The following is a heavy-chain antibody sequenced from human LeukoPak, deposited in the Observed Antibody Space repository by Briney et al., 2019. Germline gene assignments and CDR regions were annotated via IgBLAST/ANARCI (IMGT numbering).Heavy chain of an antibody. CDR2: ISYDGSNK. D-gene: IGHD2-21*02. CDR3: AKGMTAISGGYDY. V-gene: IGHV3-30-3*01. CDR1: GFTFSSYA. J-gene: IGHJ4*02. Sequence: PGGSLRLSCAASGFTFSSYAMHWVRQAPGKGLEWVAVISYDGSNKYYADSVKGRFTISRDNSKNTLYLQMNSLRAEDTAVYYCAKGMTAISGGYDYWGQGTLVTVSS.